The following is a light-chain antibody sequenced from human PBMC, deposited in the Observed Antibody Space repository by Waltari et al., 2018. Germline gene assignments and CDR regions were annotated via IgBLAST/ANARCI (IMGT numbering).Light chain of an antibody. CDR2: GAS. CDR3: QQYNNWRT. CDR1: QSFSRN. V-gene: IGKV3-15*01. J-gene: IGKJ2*01. Sequence: EILMTQSPATLSVSPGDRATPSCRASQSFSRNLAWYQQKPGQAPRLLIYGASTRAPGIPARFSGSGSGTEFTLTISSLQSEDFAVYYCQQYNNWRTFGQGTKLEI.